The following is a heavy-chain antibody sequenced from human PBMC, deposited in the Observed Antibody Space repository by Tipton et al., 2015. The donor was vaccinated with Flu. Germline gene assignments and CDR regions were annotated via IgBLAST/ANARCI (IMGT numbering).Heavy chain of an antibody. V-gene: IGHV3-48*03. CDR3: ARGFIRLCDY. J-gene: IGHJ4*02. CDR1: GFTFSSYE. CDR2: ITTRNTK. Sequence: VQLVQSGGALVQPGGSLRLSCAVSGFTFSSYEMNWVRQAPGKGLEWVSHITTRNTKYYADAVKGRFTISRDNAKNSLYLQMNSLRAEDTAVYYCARGFIRLCDYWGQGSLVTVSS. D-gene: IGHD3-16*01.